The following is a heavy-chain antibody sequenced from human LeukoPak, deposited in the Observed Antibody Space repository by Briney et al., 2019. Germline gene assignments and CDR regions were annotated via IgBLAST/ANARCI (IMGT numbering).Heavy chain of an antibody. CDR3: AKARGFAEFDY. CDR2: ISGSGDTT. V-gene: IGHV3-23*01. J-gene: IGHJ4*02. D-gene: IGHD3-10*01. CDR1: GFTFSGHG. Sequence: GGSLRLSCAASGFTFSGHGMRWVRQAPGKGPEWVSAISGSGDTTYYADSVKGRFTISRDNSKNTLYLQMNSLRAEDTALYFCAKARGFAEFDYGGQGTLVTVSS.